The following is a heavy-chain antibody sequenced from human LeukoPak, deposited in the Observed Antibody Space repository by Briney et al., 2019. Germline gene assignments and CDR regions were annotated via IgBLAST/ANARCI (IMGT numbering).Heavy chain of an antibody. J-gene: IGHJ4*02. V-gene: IGHV3-23*01. D-gene: IGHD6-6*01. CDR3: ATGSSIAARFD. CDR2: ISGSGGST. Sequence: GGSLRLSCAASGFTFSSYAMSWVRQAPGKGLEGVSAISGSGGSTYYSDSVKGRFTISRDNSKNTLYLQMNSLRAEDTAVYYCATGSSIAARFDCGQGTLVTVSS. CDR1: GFTFSSYA.